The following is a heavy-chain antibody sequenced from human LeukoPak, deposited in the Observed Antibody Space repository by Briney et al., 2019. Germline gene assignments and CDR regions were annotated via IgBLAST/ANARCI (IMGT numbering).Heavy chain of an antibody. D-gene: IGHD4-17*01. V-gene: IGHV3-73*01. J-gene: IGHJ6*02. CDR3: TGTVTTTPYGV. CDR2: IRSKANSYAT. Sequence: GGSLKLSCAASGFTFSGSAMHGVRQASGKGLEWVGRIRSKANSYATAYAASVKGRFTISRDDSKNTAYLQMNSLKTEDTAVYYCTGTVTTTPYGVWGQGTTVTVSS. CDR1: GFTFSGSA.